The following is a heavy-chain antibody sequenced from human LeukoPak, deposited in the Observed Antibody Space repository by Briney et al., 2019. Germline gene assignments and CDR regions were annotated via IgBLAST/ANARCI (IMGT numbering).Heavy chain of an antibody. V-gene: IGHV3-53*01. CDR3: AKDPSTKFYYYDSSGYYDY. Sequence: PGGSLRLSCAASGFTVSSSYMSWVRQAPGKGLEWVSSIYSGGGTYYADSVKGRFTISRDNSKNTLYLQMNSLRAEDTAVYYCAKDPSTKFYYYDSSGYYDYWGQGTLVTVSS. CDR2: IYSGGGT. D-gene: IGHD3-22*01. J-gene: IGHJ4*02. CDR1: GFTVSSSY.